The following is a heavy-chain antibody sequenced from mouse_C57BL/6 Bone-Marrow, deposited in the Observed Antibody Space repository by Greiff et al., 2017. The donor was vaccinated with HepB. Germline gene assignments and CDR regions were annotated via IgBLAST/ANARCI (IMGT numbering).Heavy chain of an antibody. Sequence: VKLQESGAELVRPGTSVKVSCKASGYAFTNYLIEWVKQRPGQGLEWIGVINPGSGGTNYNEKFKGKATLTADKSSSTAYMQLSSLTSEDSAVYFCARWVGYYFDYWGQGTTLTVSS. V-gene: IGHV1-54*01. CDR1: GYAFTNYL. D-gene: IGHD1-1*01. CDR3: ARWVGYYFDY. J-gene: IGHJ2*01. CDR2: INPGSGGT.